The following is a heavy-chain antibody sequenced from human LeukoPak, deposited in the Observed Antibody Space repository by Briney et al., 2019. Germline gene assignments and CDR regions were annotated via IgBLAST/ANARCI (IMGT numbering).Heavy chain of an antibody. D-gene: IGHD3-10*01. J-gene: IGHJ4*02. V-gene: IGHV4-39*01. Sequence: SETLSLTCTVSGGSISSGNYYWGWIRQPPGKGLEWIGSIYYSGSTYYNPSLKSRVTISVDTSKNQFSLKLSSVTAADTAVYYCARHGDGVLWFGELRPDYFDYWGQGTLVTVSS. CDR2: IYYSGST. CDR1: GGSISSGNYY. CDR3: ARHGDGVLWFGELRPDYFDY.